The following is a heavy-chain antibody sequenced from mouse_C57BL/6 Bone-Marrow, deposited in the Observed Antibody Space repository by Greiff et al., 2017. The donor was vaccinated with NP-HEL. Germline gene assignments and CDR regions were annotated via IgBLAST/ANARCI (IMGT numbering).Heavy chain of an antibody. CDR1: GYTFTSYW. V-gene: IGHV1-64*01. D-gene: IGHD1-1*01. CDR2: IHPNSGST. Sequence: QVQLKQPGAELVKPGASVKLSCKASGYTFTSYWMHWVKQRPGQGLEWIGMIHPNSGSTNYNEKFKSKATLTVDKSYSTAYMQLSSLTSEDSAVYYCARQDLSHFDYWGQGTTLTVSS. CDR3: ARQDLSHFDY. J-gene: IGHJ2*01.